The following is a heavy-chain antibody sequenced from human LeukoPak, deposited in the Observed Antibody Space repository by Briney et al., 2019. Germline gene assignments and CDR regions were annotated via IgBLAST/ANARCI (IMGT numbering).Heavy chain of an antibody. CDR2: INPNSGGT. CDR1: GYTFTGYY. D-gene: IGHD3-22*01. Sequence: ASVKVSCKASGYTFTGYYMHWVRQAPGQGLEWMGWINPNSGGTDYAQKFQGRVTMTRDTSISTAYMEVSRLRSDDTAVYYCARDYYDSSGYSRFDPWGQGTLVTVSS. J-gene: IGHJ5*02. CDR3: ARDYYDSSGYSRFDP. V-gene: IGHV1-2*02.